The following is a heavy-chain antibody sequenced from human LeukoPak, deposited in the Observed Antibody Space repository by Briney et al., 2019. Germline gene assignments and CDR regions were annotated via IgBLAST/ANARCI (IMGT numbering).Heavy chain of an antibody. CDR2: VGISSGNT. V-gene: IGHV3-48*04. CDR3: ARDHRYAFDN. CDR1: GFTFIDYS. Sequence: GGSLRLSCAASGFTFIDYSMNWVRQAPGKGLEWISYVGISSGNTKYADSVKGRFTISGDSAKNSVFLQMNSLRVEDTAVYYCARDHRYAFDNWGQGTLVIVSS. J-gene: IGHJ4*02. D-gene: IGHD5-12*01.